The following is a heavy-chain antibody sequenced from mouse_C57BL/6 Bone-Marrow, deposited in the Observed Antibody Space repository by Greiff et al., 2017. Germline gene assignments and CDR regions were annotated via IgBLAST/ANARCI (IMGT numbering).Heavy chain of an antibody. CDR3: ARTSYGVAY. Sequence: EVQVVESGPELVKPGASVKIPCKASGYTFTDYNMDWVKQSHGKSLEWIGDINPNNGGTIYNQKFKGKATLTVDKSSSTAYMELRSLTSEDTAVYDCARTSYGVAYWGQGTLVTVSA. D-gene: IGHD1-1*01. CDR2: INPNNGGT. CDR1: GYTFTDYN. V-gene: IGHV1-18*01. J-gene: IGHJ3*01.